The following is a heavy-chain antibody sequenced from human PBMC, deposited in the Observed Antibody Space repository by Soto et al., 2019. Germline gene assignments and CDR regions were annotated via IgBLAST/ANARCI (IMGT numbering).Heavy chain of an antibody. V-gene: IGHV6-1*01. J-gene: IGHJ5*02. Sequence: SQTLSLTCAISVDSVSSNSAAWNWIRQSPSRGLEWLGRTYYRSKWYNDYAVSVKSRITINPDTSKNQFSLKLSSVTAADTAVYYCARERPDGARLDPWGQGTLVTVSS. CDR2: TYYRSKWYN. CDR3: ARERPDGARLDP. CDR1: VDSVSSNSAA. D-gene: IGHD6-6*01.